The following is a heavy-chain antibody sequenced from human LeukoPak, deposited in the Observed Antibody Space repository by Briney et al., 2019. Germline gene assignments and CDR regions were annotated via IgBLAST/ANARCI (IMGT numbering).Heavy chain of an antibody. V-gene: IGHV4-30-4*01. CDR3: ARGIAAAETGY. CDR1: GGSISSGDYY. J-gene: IGHJ4*02. CDR2: IYYSGST. Sequence: SETLSLTCTVSGGSISSGDYYWSWIRQPPGKGLEWIGYIYYSGSTYYNPSLKSRVTISVDTSKNQFSLKLSSVTAADTAVYNCARGIAAAETGYWGQGTLVTVSS. D-gene: IGHD6-13*01.